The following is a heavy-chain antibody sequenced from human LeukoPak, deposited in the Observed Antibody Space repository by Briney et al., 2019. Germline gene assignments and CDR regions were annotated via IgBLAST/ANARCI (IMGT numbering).Heavy chain of an antibody. CDR1: GYTFTDYY. V-gene: IGHV1-2*02. J-gene: IGHJ4*02. D-gene: IGHD6-19*01. Sequence: ASVKVSCKAAGYTFTDYYMHWVRQAPGQGLEWMGWINPNNGGTDYAQKFQGRVTMTRDTSISTVHMELSTLRSDDTAVYYCARDLKRGYSSGRYSWGTGSSNDYWGQGTLVTVSS. CDR3: ARDLKRGYSSGRYSWGTGSSNDY. CDR2: INPNNGGT.